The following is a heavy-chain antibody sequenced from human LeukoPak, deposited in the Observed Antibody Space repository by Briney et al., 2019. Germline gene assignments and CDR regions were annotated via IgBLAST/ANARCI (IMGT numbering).Heavy chain of an antibody. Sequence: SETLSLTCTVSGGSISSYYWSWIRQPPGKGLQWIAYISDIGSINYNPSLKSRVTISLDTSKNQFSLKLSSVTAADTAVYYCAGHHPRNTVDFWGQGTLVTVSS. CDR1: GGSISSYY. CDR2: ISDIGSI. CDR3: AGHHPRNTVDF. V-gene: IGHV4-59*08. J-gene: IGHJ4*02. D-gene: IGHD2-8*02.